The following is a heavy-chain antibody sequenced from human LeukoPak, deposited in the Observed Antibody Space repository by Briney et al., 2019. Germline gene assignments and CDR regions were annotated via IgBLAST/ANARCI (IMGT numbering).Heavy chain of an antibody. V-gene: IGHV3-23*01. CDR2: ISGSGGST. Sequence: GGSLRLSCAASGFTFSSYAMSWVRQAPGKGLEWVSAISGSGGSTYYADSVKGRFTISRDNSKNTLYLQMNSLKDEDTAVYYCAKDSHWILFDDWGQGTLVTVSS. CDR1: GFTFSSYA. CDR3: AKDSHWILFDD. J-gene: IGHJ4*02. D-gene: IGHD2-2*03.